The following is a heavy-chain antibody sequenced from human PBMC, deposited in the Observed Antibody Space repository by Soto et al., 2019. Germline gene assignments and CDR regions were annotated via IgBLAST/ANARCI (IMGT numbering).Heavy chain of an antibody. V-gene: IGHV4-39*01. D-gene: IGHD3-3*01. CDR1: GGSISSSNNY. CDR3: ARPGADFWSGSYYYDGMDF. J-gene: IGHJ6*02. Sequence: SETLSLTCTVSGGSISSSNNYWGWIRQPPGKGLEWIGSIYYSGHTYYNPSLKSRVTMSVDTSKNQVSLKLSSVTAADTAVYYCARPGADFWSGSYYYDGMDFWGQGTTVTVSS. CDR2: IYYSGHT.